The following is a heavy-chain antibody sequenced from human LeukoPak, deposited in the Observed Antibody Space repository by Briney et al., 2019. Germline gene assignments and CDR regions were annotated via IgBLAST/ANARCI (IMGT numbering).Heavy chain of an antibody. CDR1: GFSFGSYW. V-gene: IGHV3-7*01. D-gene: IGHD5-24*01. Sequence: GGSLRLSCAASGFSFGSYWMSWVRQAPGKGLEWVADIKQEGSEKFYVDSVKGRFTISRDNAKNSLYLQMNSLRAEDTGIYYCARENRDGYNPYNWFDPWGQGTLVTVSS. CDR2: IKQEGSEK. CDR3: ARENRDGYNPYNWFDP. J-gene: IGHJ5*02.